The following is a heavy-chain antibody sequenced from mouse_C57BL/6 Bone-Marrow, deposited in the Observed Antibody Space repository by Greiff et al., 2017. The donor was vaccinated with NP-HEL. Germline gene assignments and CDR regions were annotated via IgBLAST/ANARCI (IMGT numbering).Heavy chain of an antibody. CDR2: ILPGSGST. Sequence: QVQLQQSGAELMKPGASVKLSCKATGYTFTGYWIEWVKQRPGHGLEWIGEILPGSGSTNYNEKFKGKATFTPDTSSNTAYMQLSSLTTEDSAIYYCARRHYDYPFAYWGQGTLVTVSA. V-gene: IGHV1-9*01. D-gene: IGHD2-4*01. CDR1: GYTFTGYW. J-gene: IGHJ3*01. CDR3: ARRHYDYPFAY.